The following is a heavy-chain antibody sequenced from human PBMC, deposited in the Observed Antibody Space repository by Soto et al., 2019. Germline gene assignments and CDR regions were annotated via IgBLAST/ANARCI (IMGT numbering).Heavy chain of an antibody. J-gene: IGHJ4*02. CDR1: GYTFTGHY. CDR2: INPNSVGT. CDR3: ARLRTGSSWSTAGYYFDY. Sequence: GASVKVSCKASGYTFTGHYMHWVRQAPGQGLEWMGWINPNSVGTNYAQKFQGRVTMTRDTSISTAYMELSRLRSDDTAVYYCARLRTGSSWSTAGYYFDYWGQGTLVTVSS. D-gene: IGHD6-13*01. V-gene: IGHV1-2*02.